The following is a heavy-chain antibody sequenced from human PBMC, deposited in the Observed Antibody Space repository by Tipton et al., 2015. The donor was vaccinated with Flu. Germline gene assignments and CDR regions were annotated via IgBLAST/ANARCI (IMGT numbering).Heavy chain of an antibody. Sequence: GSLRLSCAASGFTVSNNYMSWVRQAPGKGLEWVSVIYSGGSTYYSDSVKGRFTISRDNSKNTLYLQMNRLRAEDTAVYYCARGGVYDSSDYYFALDSWGQGTLVTVSS. CDR1: GFTVSNNY. D-gene: IGHD3-22*01. CDR2: IYSGGST. CDR3: ARGGVYDSSDYYFALDS. V-gene: IGHV3-53*01. J-gene: IGHJ5*01.